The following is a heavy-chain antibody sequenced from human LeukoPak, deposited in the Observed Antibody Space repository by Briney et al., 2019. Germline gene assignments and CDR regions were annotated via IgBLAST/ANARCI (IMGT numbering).Heavy chain of an antibody. J-gene: IGHJ4*02. CDR3: ASGAYYPFDF. CDR2: ISAYNGHT. Sequence: ASAKGSCKDSGYPFSSYGITWVRQDPGQGLEWVGWISAYNGHTQYGQNVQGRVTMTTETSTTTAYLELRNLTSVDTAVYFCASGAYYPFDFWGQGTLVTV. D-gene: IGHD1-26*01. V-gene: IGHV1-18*01. CDR1: GYPFSSYG.